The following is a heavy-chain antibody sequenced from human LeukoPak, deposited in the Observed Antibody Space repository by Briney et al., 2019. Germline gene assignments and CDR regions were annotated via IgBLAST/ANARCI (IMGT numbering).Heavy chain of an antibody. D-gene: IGHD1-26*01. CDR1: GGSISSYY. J-gene: IGHJ4*02. Sequence: SETLSLTCTVSGGSISSYYWSWIRQPPGKGLEWIGYIYYSGSTNYNPSLKSRVTISVDTSKNQFSLKLSSVTAADTAVYYCARDAPQDIVGAPIFDYWGQGTLVTVSS. V-gene: IGHV4-59*01. CDR3: ARDAPQDIVGAPIFDY. CDR2: IYYSGST.